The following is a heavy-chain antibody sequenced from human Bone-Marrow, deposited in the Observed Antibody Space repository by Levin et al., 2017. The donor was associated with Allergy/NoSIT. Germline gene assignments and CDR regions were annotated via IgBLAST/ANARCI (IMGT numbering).Heavy chain of an antibody. V-gene: IGHV3-23*01. Sequence: GGSLRLSCAASGFSFSTYAMSWVRQAPGKGLEWVSSLSGSGGNTYYADSVKGRFTISRDNSKSTLYLQMNSLGVDDTAVYYCAANHYDSSGNYYVEVDYWGQGTPVTVSS. D-gene: IGHD3-22*01. CDR2: LSGSGGNT. CDR1: GFSFSTYA. J-gene: IGHJ4*02. CDR3: AANHYDSSGNYYVEVDY.